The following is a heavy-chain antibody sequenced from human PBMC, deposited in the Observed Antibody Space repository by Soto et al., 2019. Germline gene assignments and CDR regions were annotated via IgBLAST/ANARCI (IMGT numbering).Heavy chain of an antibody. J-gene: IGHJ4*02. Sequence: QVQLVQSGAEVKKPGASVKVSCKASGYTFTSYGISWVRQAPGPGLEWMGWISAYNGNTNYAQKLQGRVTMTTDTSTSTAYMELRSLRSDDTAVYYCARDITPPDYYDSSQFDYWGQGTLVTVSS. CDR2: ISAYNGNT. CDR1: GYTFTSYG. V-gene: IGHV1-18*01. D-gene: IGHD3-22*01. CDR3: ARDITPPDYYDSSQFDY.